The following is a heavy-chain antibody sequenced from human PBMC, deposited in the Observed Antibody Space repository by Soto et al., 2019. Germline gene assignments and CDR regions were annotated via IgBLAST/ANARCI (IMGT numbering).Heavy chain of an antibody. CDR2: ISAYTDDP. CDR1: GNTFTNFG. Sequence: ASVKVSCKASGNTFTNFGVTWVRQAPGQGLEWMGWISAYTDDPNYAQKFQGRVTMTIDTSTSTAYLDLRSLTSDDTAVYYCARVIPGAEAWFDPWGQGTLGTAPQ. V-gene: IGHV1-18*01. J-gene: IGHJ5*02. CDR3: ARVIPGAEAWFDP. D-gene: IGHD2-2*01.